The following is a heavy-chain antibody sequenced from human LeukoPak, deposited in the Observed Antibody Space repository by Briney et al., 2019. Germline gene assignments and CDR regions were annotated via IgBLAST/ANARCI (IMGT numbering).Heavy chain of an antibody. CDR3: ARVGCSGGNCYSIRNAFDI. V-gene: IGHV6-1*01. CDR1: GDSVSSNSAA. J-gene: IGHJ3*02. Sequence: SQTLSLTCAISGDSVSSNSAAWNWIRQSPSRGLEWLGRTYYRSKWYNDYAVSVKSRITINPDTSKNQFSLQLNSVTPEDTAVYYCARVGCSGGNCYSIRNAFDIWGQGTTVTVSS. D-gene: IGHD2-15*01. CDR2: TYYRSKWYN.